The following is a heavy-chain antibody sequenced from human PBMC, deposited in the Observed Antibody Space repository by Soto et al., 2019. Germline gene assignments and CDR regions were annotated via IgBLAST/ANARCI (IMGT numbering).Heavy chain of an antibody. Sequence: ASVKVSCKASGYTFTSYDINWVRQATGQGLERMGWMNPNSGNTGYAQKFQGRVTMTRNTSISTAYMELSSLRSEDTAVYYCARGNYDFWSGYYKPQDYYYYYMDVWGKGTTVTVSS. CDR2: MNPNSGNT. J-gene: IGHJ6*03. CDR3: ARGNYDFWSGYYKPQDYYYYYMDV. D-gene: IGHD3-3*01. CDR1: GYTFTSYD. V-gene: IGHV1-8*01.